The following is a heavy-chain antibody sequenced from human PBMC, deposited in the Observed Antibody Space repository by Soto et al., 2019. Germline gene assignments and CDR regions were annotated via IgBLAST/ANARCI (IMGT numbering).Heavy chain of an antibody. J-gene: IGHJ3*02. V-gene: IGHV3-48*02. CDR1: GFTFSSYS. D-gene: IGHD2-2*01. CDR3: ARDPGVGVPAATHDAFDI. CDR2: ISSSSSTI. Sequence: EVQLVESGGGLVQPGGSLRLSCAASGFTFSSYSMNWVRQAPGKGLEWVSYISSSSSTIYYADSVKGRFTISRDNAKNSLYLRMNSLRDEDTAVYYCARDPGVGVPAATHDAFDIWGQGTMVTVSS.